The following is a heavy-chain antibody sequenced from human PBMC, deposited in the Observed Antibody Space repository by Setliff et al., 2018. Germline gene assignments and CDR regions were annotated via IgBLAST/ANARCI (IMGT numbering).Heavy chain of an antibody. D-gene: IGHD4-17*01. CDR3: ARSDYGDYFAWDSYGMDV. CDR1: GYSFTSYW. J-gene: IGHJ6*02. CDR2: IYPGDSDT. V-gene: IGHV5-51*01. Sequence: GESLKISCKGSGYSFTSYWIAWVRQMPGKGLEWMGIIYPGDSDTRYSPSFQGQVTISADRSTRTAYLQWSSLKASDTAFYYCARSDYGDYFAWDSYGMDVWGQGTTVTVSS.